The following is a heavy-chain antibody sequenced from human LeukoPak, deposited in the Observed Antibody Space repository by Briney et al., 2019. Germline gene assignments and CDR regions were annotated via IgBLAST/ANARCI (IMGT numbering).Heavy chain of an antibody. Sequence: PSETLSLTCAVSGYSFGSGYYWGWIRQPPGKGLEWIGNIYQSGSTFHNPSLKSRATISLDTSKNQFSLKLRSVTAADTAVYYCAREVGYCSRTSCLDWFDPWGQGNLFTVSS. CDR1: GYSFGSGYY. J-gene: IGHJ5*02. V-gene: IGHV4-38-2*01. CDR3: AREVGYCSRTSCLDWFDP. CDR2: IYQSGST. D-gene: IGHD2-2*01.